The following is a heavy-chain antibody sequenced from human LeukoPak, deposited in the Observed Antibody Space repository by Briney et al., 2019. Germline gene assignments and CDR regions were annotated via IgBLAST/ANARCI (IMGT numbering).Heavy chain of an antibody. CDR3: ARLSPIFLTTVTGIDY. J-gene: IGHJ4*02. Sequence: SETLSLTCAVYGGSFSGYYWSWIRQPPGKGLEWIGEINHSGSTNYNPSLKSRVTISVDTSKNQFSLKLSSVTAADTAVYYCARLSPIFLTTVTGIDYWGQGTWSPSPQ. CDR1: GGSFSGYY. CDR2: INHSGST. V-gene: IGHV4-34*01. D-gene: IGHD4-17*01.